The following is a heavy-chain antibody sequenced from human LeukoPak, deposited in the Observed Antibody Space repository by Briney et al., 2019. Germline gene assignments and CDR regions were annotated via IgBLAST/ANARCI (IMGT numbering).Heavy chain of an antibody. CDR3: ARDSEIVVVPAAPDY. J-gene: IGHJ4*02. D-gene: IGHD2-2*01. CDR2: ISWNSGSI. CDR1: GFTFDDYA. V-gene: IGHV3-9*01. Sequence: PGRSLRLSCAASGFTFDDYAMHWVRQAPGKGLEWVSGISWNSGSIGYADSVKGRFTISRDNAKNSLYLQMNSLRAEDTAVYYCARDSEIVVVPAAPDYWGQGTLVTVSS.